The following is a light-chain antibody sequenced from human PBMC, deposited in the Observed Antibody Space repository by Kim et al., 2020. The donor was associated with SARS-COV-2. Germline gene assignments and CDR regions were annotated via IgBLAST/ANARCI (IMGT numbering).Light chain of an antibody. J-gene: IGLJ1*01. Sequence: QSITISCTGTSRDVGSYNLVSWYQQHPGKAPKLMIYEVSKRPSGVSNRFSGSKSGNTASLTISGLQAEDEADYYCCSYAGSSTSVFGTGTKVTVL. V-gene: IGLV2-23*02. CDR1: SRDVGSYNL. CDR2: EVS. CDR3: CSYAGSSTSV.